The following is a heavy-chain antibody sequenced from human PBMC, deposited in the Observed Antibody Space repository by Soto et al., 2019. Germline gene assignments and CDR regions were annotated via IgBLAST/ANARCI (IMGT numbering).Heavy chain of an antibody. CDR2: ISGSGDSI. J-gene: IGHJ6*03. D-gene: IGHD2-21*02. CDR3: AKGGVDYFYYYYYMDV. CDR1: GFTFSSYA. V-gene: IGHV3-23*01. Sequence: GGSLRLSCAASGFTFSSYAMSWVRQAPGKGLEWVSTISGSGDSIYSADSVKGRFTISRDNSKNTLYLQMNSLRAEDTAFYYCAKGGVDYFYYYYYMDVWGKGTTVTVSS.